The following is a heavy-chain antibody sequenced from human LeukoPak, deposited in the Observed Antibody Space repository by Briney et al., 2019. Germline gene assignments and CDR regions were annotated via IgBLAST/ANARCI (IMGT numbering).Heavy chain of an antibody. Sequence: ASVKVSCKASGYTFTGHYMHWVRQAPGQGLEWMGWINPNRGGTNFAQKFQGRVTMTRDTSITTAYMELSRLRSDDTAVYYCARDRREVSYYGSGTFKFGENYFDYWSQGTLLTVSS. V-gene: IGHV1-2*02. D-gene: IGHD3-10*01. CDR3: ARDRREVSYYGSGTFKFGENYFDY. CDR2: INPNRGGT. J-gene: IGHJ4*02. CDR1: GYTFTGHY.